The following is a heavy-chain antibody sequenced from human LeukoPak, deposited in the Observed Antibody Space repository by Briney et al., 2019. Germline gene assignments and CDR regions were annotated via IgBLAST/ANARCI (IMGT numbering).Heavy chain of an antibody. CDR2: VSYEGSTV. J-gene: IGHJ4*02. Sequence: GGSLRLSCTPSGFTFSSYGMHWVRQAPGKGLEWVAVVSYEGSTVYYADSVKGRFTISRDNSKNTLYLQMNSLRAEDTAVYYCAKLDDSSGYYLRYFDYWGQGTLVTVSS. D-gene: IGHD3-22*01. CDR1: GFTFSSYG. CDR3: AKLDDSSGYYLRYFDY. V-gene: IGHV3-30*18.